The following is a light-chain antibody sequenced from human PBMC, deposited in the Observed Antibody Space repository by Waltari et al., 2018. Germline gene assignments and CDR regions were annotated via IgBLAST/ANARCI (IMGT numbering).Light chain of an antibody. CDR2: VNSEGSH. CDR1: SGHSSNI. Sequence: QLVLTQSPSASASLGASVKLTCTLSSGHSSNIIAWLQQRPERGPRYLMKVNSEGSHYKGDDIPDRFSGSSSGAERYLTISSLQSEDEADYYCETGGHGTWVFGGGTKLTVL. J-gene: IGLJ3*02. V-gene: IGLV4-69*01. CDR3: ETGGHGTWV.